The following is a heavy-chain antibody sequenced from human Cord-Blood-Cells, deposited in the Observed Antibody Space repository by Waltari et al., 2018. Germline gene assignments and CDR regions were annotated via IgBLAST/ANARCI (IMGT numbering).Heavy chain of an antibody. CDR1: GRSISSYY. Sequence: QVQLQESGPGLVKPSETLSLTCTVSGRSISSYYWSWIRQPPGKGLEWIGYIYYSGSTNYNPSLKSRVTISVDTSKNQFSLKLSSVTAADTAAYYCARFHKYNWFDPWGQGTLVTVSS. J-gene: IGHJ5*02. D-gene: IGHD6-6*01. CDR2: IYYSGST. V-gene: IGHV4-59*01. CDR3: ARFHKYNWFDP.